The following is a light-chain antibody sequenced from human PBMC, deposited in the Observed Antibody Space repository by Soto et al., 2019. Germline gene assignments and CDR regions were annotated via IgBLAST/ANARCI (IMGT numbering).Light chain of an antibody. V-gene: IGLV2-8*01. CDR2: EVS. J-gene: IGLJ2*01. CDR1: SSDIGAYKF. Sequence: QSALTQPPSASGSPGQSVAISCTGTSSDIGAYKFVSWYQQHPGKAPKLIIYEVSIRPSGVPDRFSGSKSGNTASLTVSGLLAEDEADYDCSLYAGTNSVVFGGGTKLTVL. CDR3: SLYAGTNSVV.